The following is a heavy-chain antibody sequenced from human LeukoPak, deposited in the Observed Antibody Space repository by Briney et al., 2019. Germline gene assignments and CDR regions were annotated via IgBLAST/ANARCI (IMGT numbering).Heavy chain of an antibody. J-gene: IGHJ4*02. CDR3: ARMGGYSGYATH. D-gene: IGHD5-12*01. CDR2: IYSSGSA. Sequence: SETLSLTCSVSGGSISPYYWSWIRQPPGKGLEWIGYIYSSGSANYNPSLKSRVTISVDTSKNHFSLKLSSATAADTAVYYCARMGGYSGYATHWGQGTLVTVSS. V-gene: IGHV4-59*08. CDR1: GGSISPYY.